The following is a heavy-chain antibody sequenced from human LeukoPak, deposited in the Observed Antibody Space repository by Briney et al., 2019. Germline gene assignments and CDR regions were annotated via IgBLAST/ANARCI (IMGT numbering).Heavy chain of an antibody. CDR3: ARDDYSNSLGY. CDR1: GASISNYY. Sequence: SETLSLTCTVSGASISNYYWSWIRQPPGKGLEWIGFISHSGSSNYNPSLKRRVTISVDTSKNQFSLKLSSVTAADTAVYYCARDDYSNSLGYWGQGTLVTVSS. J-gene: IGHJ4*02. V-gene: IGHV4-59*01. D-gene: IGHD4-11*01. CDR2: ISHSGSS.